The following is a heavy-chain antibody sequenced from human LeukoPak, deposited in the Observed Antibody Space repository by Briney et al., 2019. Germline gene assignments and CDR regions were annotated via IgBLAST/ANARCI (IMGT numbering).Heavy chain of an antibody. V-gene: IGHV3-30*04. J-gene: IGHJ6*03. Sequence: PGGSLRLSCAVSGFTLTNYAVHCVRQAPGKGLECLAVMSNDGKNKYLADSVKGRFPVSRDISKDTLYLQMDSLRAEDTAVYYCAREGHSDLLTGYSPVEYYYYYMDVWGKGTTVTVSS. CDR2: MSNDGKNK. D-gene: IGHD3-9*01. CDR3: AREGHSDLLTGYSPVEYYYYYMDV. CDR1: GFTLTNYA.